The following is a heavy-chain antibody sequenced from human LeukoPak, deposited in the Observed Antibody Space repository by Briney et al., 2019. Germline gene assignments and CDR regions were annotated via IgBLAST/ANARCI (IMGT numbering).Heavy chain of an antibody. V-gene: IGHV4-38-2*01. Sequence: GSIYHSGSTYYNPSLKSRVTISVDTSKNQFSLKLSSVTAADTAVYYCASGLYSPYNWFDPWGQGTLVTVSS. D-gene: IGHD2-21*01. CDR3: ASGLYSPYNWFDP. J-gene: IGHJ5*02. CDR2: IYHSGST.